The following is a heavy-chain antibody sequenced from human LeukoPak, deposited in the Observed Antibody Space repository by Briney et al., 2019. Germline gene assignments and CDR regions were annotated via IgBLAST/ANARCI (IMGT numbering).Heavy chain of an antibody. V-gene: IGHV6-1*01. D-gene: IGHD2-2*01. Sequence: SQTLSLTCAISGDSVSSNSAAWNWIRQSRSRGLEWLGRTYYRSNLYNDYAVSVKSRITINPDTSKNQFSLQLNSVTPEDTAVYYCARDRIGYKDCSSTSCYPAFDIWGQGTMVTVSS. CDR2: TYYRSNLYN. CDR1: GDSVSSNSAA. J-gene: IGHJ3*02. CDR3: ARDRIGYKDCSSTSCYPAFDI.